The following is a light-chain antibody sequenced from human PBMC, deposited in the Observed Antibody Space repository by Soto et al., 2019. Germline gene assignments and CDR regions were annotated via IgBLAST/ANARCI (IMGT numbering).Light chain of an antibody. Sequence: EIVLTQSPGTLSLSPGERATLSCRASHSVSSSYLAWYQQKPGQAPSLLIYGASSRATGIPDRFSGSWSGTYFTQNSIRLETEDFAEYYCQQYGSSPPITFGQGTRLEIK. V-gene: IGKV3-20*01. CDR1: HSVSSSY. J-gene: IGKJ5*01. CDR2: GAS. CDR3: QQYGSSPPIT.